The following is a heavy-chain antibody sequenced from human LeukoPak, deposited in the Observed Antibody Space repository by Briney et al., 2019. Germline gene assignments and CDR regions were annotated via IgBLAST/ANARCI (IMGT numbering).Heavy chain of an antibody. V-gene: IGHV3-48*04. D-gene: IGHD5-18*01. CDR1: GFTFSSYG. CDR3: AAGAMAFIDY. J-gene: IGHJ4*02. Sequence: PGGSLRLSCAASGFTFSSYGMSWVRQAPGKGLEWVSFISSSGSTIYYADSVKGRFTISRDNAKNSLYLQMNSLRAENTAVYYCAAGAMAFIDYWGQGTLVTASS. CDR2: ISSSGSTI.